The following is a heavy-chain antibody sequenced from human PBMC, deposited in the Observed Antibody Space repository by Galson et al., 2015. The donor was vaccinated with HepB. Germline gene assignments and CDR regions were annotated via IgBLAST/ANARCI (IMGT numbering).Heavy chain of an antibody. CDR3: AKDRHTMIVPPQYFDY. D-gene: IGHD3-22*01. CDR2: ISYDGSNK. Sequence: SLRLSCAASGFTFSSYGMHWVRQAPGKGLEWVAVISYDGSNKYYADSVKGRFTISRDNSKNTLYLQMNSLRAEDTAVYYCAKDRHTMIVPPQYFDYWGQGTLVTVSS. CDR1: GFTFSSYG. V-gene: IGHV3-30*18. J-gene: IGHJ4*02.